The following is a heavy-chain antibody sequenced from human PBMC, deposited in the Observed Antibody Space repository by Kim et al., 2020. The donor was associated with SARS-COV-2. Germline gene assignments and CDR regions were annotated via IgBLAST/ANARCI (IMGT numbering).Heavy chain of an antibody. J-gene: IGHJ4*02. CDR2: IYHSGST. CDR3: ARDLEYSYGFDY. Sequence: SETLSLTCAVSGGSISSSNWWSWVRQPPGTGLVWIGEIYHSGSTNYNPSLKSRVTISVDKSKNQFSLKLSSVTAADTAVYYCARDLEYSYGFDYWGQGTLVTVSS. V-gene: IGHV4-4*02. CDR1: GGSISSSNW. D-gene: IGHD5-18*01.